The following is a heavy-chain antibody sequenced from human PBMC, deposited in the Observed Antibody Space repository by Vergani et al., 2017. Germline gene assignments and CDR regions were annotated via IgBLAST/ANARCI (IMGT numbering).Heavy chain of an antibody. CDR1: GFIFDDYA. J-gene: IGHJ4*02. CDR2: ISWDSGTI. V-gene: IGHV3-9*01. CDR3: AKTPSRGIQRWEIFDY. D-gene: IGHD5-18*01. Sequence: EVQLLESGGDLVQPGGSLRLSCAASGFIFDDYAMHWVRQAPGKGLEWVSGISWDSGTIGYADSVKGRFTISRDNAKNSLYLQMNSLRAEDTALYYCAKTPSRGIQRWEIFDYWGQGNLVTVSS.